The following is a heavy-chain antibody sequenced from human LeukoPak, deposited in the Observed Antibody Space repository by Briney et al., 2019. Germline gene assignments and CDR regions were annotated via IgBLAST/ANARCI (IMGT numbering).Heavy chain of an antibody. CDR3: ARDARGFTIFGVWNWFDP. J-gene: IGHJ5*02. D-gene: IGHD3-3*01. Sequence: SSETLSLTCSVSGGSITSGNYYWNWIRRPAGKGLEWIGYIYYSGSTNYNPSLKSRVTISVDTSKNQFSLKLSSVTAADTAVYYCARDARGFTIFGVWNWFDPWGQGTLVTVSS. V-gene: IGHV4-61*10. CDR1: GGSITSGNYY. CDR2: IYYSGST.